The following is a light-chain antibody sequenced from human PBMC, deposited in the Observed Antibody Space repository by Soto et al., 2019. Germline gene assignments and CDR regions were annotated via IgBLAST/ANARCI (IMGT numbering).Light chain of an antibody. CDR2: AAS. V-gene: IGKV1-39*01. CDR1: QSISSY. J-gene: IGKJ1*01. Sequence: DIQMTPSPSSLSASVVDRVTITCRASQSISSYLNWYQQKPGKAPKLLIYAASSLQSGVPSRFSGSGSGTEFTLTISSLQPDDFATYYCQQYNSYWGTFGQGTKVDIK. CDR3: QQYNSYWGT.